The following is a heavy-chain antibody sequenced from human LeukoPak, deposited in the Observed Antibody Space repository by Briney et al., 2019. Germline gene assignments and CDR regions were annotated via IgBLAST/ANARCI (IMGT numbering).Heavy chain of an antibody. Sequence: GGSLRLSCAASGLTFRNAWMNWVRQAPGKGLEWVGRIKSKTDGGTTDYAAPVKGRFTISRDDSKNTLYLQMNSLKTEDTAVYYCTTRLRFLEWLGPRGDYWGQGTLVTVSS. V-gene: IGHV3-15*07. CDR3: TTRLRFLEWLGPRGDY. CDR2: IKSKTDGGTT. J-gene: IGHJ4*02. CDR1: GLTFRNAW. D-gene: IGHD3-3*01.